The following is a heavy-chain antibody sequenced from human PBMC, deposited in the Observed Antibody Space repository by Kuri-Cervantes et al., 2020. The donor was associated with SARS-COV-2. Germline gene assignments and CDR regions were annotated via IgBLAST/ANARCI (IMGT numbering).Heavy chain of an antibody. Sequence: GGSLRLSCTASGFTFNTYNMKWVRQAPGKGLEWVSGIGPSNTYIYYADSVKGRFTICRDNSKNTLYLQMNSPRAEDTAVYYCASVFLEGYNWFDPWGQGTLVTVSS. CDR1: GFTFNTYN. CDR3: ASVFLEGYNWFDP. D-gene: IGHD3-3*01. CDR2: IGPSNTYI. J-gene: IGHJ5*02. V-gene: IGHV3-21*01.